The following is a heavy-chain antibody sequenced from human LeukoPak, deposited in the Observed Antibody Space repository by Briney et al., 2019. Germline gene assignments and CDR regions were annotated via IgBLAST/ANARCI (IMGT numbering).Heavy chain of an antibody. CDR2: ISGSGGST. CDR3: AKDQGVVQLWYTRGFDY. D-gene: IGHD5-18*01. J-gene: IGHJ4*02. V-gene: IGHV3-23*01. CDR1: GFTFSSYA. Sequence: GRSLRLSCAASGFTFSSYAMSWVRQAPGKGLEWVSAISGSGGSTYYADSVKGRFTIFRDNSKNTLYLQMNSLRAEDTAVYYCAKDQGVVQLWYTRGFDYWGQGTLVTVSS.